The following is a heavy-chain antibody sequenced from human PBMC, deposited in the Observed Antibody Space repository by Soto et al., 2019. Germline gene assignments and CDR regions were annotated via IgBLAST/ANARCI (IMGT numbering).Heavy chain of an antibody. CDR3: ARVIGPGLNYDFRSGYYRGYYFDY. D-gene: IGHD3-3*01. CDR2: IYYSGST. Sequence: PSETLSLTCTVSGGSISSGGYYWSWIRQHPGKGLEWIGYIYYSGSTYYNPSLKSRVTISVDTSKNQFSLKLSSVTAADTAVYYCARVIGPGLNYDFRSGYYRGYYFDYWGQGTLVTVSS. CDR1: GGSISSGGYY. V-gene: IGHV4-31*03. J-gene: IGHJ4*02.